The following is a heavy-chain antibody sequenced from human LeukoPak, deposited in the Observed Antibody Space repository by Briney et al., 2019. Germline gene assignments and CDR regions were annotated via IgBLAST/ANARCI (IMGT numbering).Heavy chain of an antibody. CDR1: GYTFTSYY. V-gene: IGHV1-46*03. J-gene: IGHJ5*02. D-gene: IGHD1-26*01. Sequence: ASVKVSCKASGYTFTSYYMHWVRQAPGQGLEWMGIINPSGGSTSYAQKLQGRVTMTRDTSTSTVYMELSSLRSEDTAVYYCARDFGWWELLSWFDPWGQGTLVTVSS. CDR2: INPSGGST. CDR3: ARDFGWWELLSWFDP.